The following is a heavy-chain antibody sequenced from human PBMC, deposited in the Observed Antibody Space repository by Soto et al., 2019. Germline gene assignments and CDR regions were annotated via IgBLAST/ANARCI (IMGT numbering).Heavy chain of an antibody. J-gene: IGHJ4*02. CDR3: ARVRREFDTSGPVDY. CDR2: IYYSGST. V-gene: IGHV4-30-4*01. Sequence: TSETLSLTCTVSGGSISSGDYYWSWIRQPPGKGLEWIGYIYYSGSTYYNPSLQSRVTISVDTSKNQFSLKLNSVTAADTAVYYCARVRREFDTSGPVDYWGQGTLVTVSS. CDR1: GGSISSGDYY. D-gene: IGHD3-10*01.